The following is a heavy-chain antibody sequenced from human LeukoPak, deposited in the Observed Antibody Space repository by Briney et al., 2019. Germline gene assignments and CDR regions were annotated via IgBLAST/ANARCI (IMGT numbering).Heavy chain of an antibody. Sequence: GASVKVSCKASGYTFTSYGISWVRQAPGQGLEWMGWINPNNGGTNYAQKFQGRVAMTRDTSISTAYMKLSRLRSDDTAVYYCASWGYNWNHSPEREAFDIWGQGTMVTVSS. CDR3: ASWGYNWNHSPEREAFDI. CDR1: GYTFTSYG. D-gene: IGHD1-14*01. J-gene: IGHJ3*02. CDR2: INPNNGGT. V-gene: IGHV1-2*02.